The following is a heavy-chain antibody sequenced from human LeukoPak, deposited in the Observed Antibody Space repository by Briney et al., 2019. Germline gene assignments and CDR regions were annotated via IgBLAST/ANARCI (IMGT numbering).Heavy chain of an antibody. CDR3: TATEYYDILTGHGGDFDY. J-gene: IGHJ4*01. CDR2: IKSKTDGGTT. D-gene: IGHD3-9*01. CDR1: GFTFSNAW. V-gene: IGHV3-15*01. Sequence: GGSLRLSCAASGFTFSNAWMSWVRQAPGKGLEWVGRIKSKTDGGTTDYAAPVKGRFTISRDDSKNTLYLQMNSLKTEDTAVYYCTATEYYDILTGHGGDFDYWGQEPWSPSPQ.